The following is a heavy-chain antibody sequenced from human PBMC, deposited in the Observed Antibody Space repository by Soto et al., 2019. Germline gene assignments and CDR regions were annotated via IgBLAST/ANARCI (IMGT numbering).Heavy chain of an antibody. Sequence: PSETLSLTCAVYGGSFSGYYWSWIRQPPGKGLEWIGETNHSGSTNYNPSLKSRVTISVDTSKNQFSLKLSSVTAADTAVYYCARGRRWLPRGAFDIWGQGTMVTVSS. CDR1: GGSFSGYY. J-gene: IGHJ3*02. V-gene: IGHV4-34*01. CDR2: TNHSGST. D-gene: IGHD6-19*01. CDR3: ARGRRWLPRGAFDI.